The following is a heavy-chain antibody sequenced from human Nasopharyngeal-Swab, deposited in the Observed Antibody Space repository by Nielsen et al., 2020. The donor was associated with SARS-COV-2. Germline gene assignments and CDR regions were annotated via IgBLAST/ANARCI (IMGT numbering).Heavy chain of an antibody. CDR2: TWYRSKWNY. CDR1: GDSVSNDRAA. D-gene: IGHD6-13*01. Sequence: SQTPSLTPAISGDSVSNDRAAWSWIRQSPSRGLEWLGGTWYRSKWNYDYATSLSGRLTVSPDTAKNQFSLHLNSVTPDDTAVYYCARIQQQLPGIVWGQGTMVIVSS. J-gene: IGHJ3*01. CDR3: ARIQQQLPGIV. V-gene: IGHV6-1*01.